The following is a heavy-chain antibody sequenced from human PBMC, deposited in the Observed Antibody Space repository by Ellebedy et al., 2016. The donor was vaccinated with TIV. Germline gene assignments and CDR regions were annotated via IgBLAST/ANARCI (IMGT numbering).Heavy chain of an antibody. V-gene: IGHV3-7*01. Sequence: GGSLRLSCAASGFTFSNYWMTWVRQAPGKGLEWVANINQNGREKYYVDSLQGRFTLSRDNAKSSLSLPMNSLSPEDSAVYYCTRGGYSSSNFWNNWGRGTLVIVSS. D-gene: IGHD6-13*01. J-gene: IGHJ4*02. CDR3: TRGGYSSSNFWNN. CDR1: GFTFSNYW. CDR2: INQNGREK.